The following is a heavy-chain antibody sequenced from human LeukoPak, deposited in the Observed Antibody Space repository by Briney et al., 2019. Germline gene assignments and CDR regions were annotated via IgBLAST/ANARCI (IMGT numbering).Heavy chain of an antibody. D-gene: IGHD3-22*01. V-gene: IGHV4-30-2*01. Sequence: SQILSLTCAVSGGSTSSGGYSWSWIRQPPGKGLEWIGYIYHSGSTYYNPSLKSRVTISVDRSKNQFSLKLSSVTAADTAVYYCARILGDYYDSKYAFDIWGQGTMVTVSS. J-gene: IGHJ3*02. CDR3: ARILGDYYDSKYAFDI. CDR1: GGSTSSGGYS. CDR2: IYHSGST.